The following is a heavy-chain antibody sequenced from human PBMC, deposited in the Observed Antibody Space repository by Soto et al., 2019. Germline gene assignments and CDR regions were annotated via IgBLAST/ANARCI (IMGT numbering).Heavy chain of an antibody. CDR2: ISYDGSNK. Sequence: GGSLRLSCAASGFTFSSYGMHWVRQAPGKGLEWVAVISYDGSNKYYADSVKGRFTISRDNSKNTLYLQMNSLRAEDTAVYYCAKDLVRLAVVVPAAMRGPAALSYWYYGMDVWGQGTTVTVSS. V-gene: IGHV3-30*18. CDR1: GFTFSSYG. J-gene: IGHJ6*02. CDR3: AKDLVRLAVVVPAAMRGPAALSYWYYGMDV. D-gene: IGHD2-2*01.